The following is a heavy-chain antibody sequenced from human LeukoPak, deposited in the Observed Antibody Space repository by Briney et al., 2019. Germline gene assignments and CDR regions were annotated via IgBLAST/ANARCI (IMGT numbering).Heavy chain of an antibody. D-gene: IGHD3-10*01. V-gene: IGHV3-33*08. CDR1: GFTFSSYG. CDR2: IWYDGSNK. CDR3: ARDLRPYYYGSGSYYNDY. J-gene: IGHJ4*02. Sequence: GGSLRLSCAASGFTFSSYGMHWVRQAPDKGLEWVAVIWYDGSNKYYADSVKGRFTISRDNSKNTLYLQMNSLRAEDTAVYYCARDLRPYYYGSGSYYNDYWGQGTLVTVSS.